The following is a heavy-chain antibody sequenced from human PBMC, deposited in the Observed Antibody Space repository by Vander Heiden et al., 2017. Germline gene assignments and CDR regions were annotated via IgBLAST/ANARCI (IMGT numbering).Heavy chain of an antibody. CDR1: GYRFTSYG. Sequence: QAPLVQSGAEVTKPGASVKVSCKASGYRFTSYGISWVRQAPGLGLEWLGWINPYNANTNYAEKVQGRVTMTTDASTSTAYMEVRYLRSDDSAVYYCARDPLTKDLAANWFDPWGQGTLVTVSS. CDR3: ARDPLTKDLAANWFDP. J-gene: IGHJ5*02. V-gene: IGHV1-18*01. D-gene: IGHD3-3*01. CDR2: INPYNANT.